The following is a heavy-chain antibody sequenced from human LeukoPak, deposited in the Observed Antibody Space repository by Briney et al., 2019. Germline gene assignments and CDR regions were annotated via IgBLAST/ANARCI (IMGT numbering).Heavy chain of an antibody. CDR3: ARDYDILTGYYTPFDY. CDR2: IYHSGST. V-gene: IGHV4-4*02. D-gene: IGHD3-9*01. Sequence: SETLSLTCAVSGGSISSSNWWSWVRQPPGKGLEWIGEIYHSGSTNYNPSLKSRVTISVDKSKNQFSLKLSSVTAADTAVYYCARDYDILTGYYTPFDYWGQGTLVTVSS. CDR1: GGSISSSNW. J-gene: IGHJ4*02.